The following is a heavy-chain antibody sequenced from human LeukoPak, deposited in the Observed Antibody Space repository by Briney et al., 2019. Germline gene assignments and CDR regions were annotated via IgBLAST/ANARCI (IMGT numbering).Heavy chain of an antibody. CDR2: TNPNSGNT. CDR1: GYTFTSYD. D-gene: IGHD6-19*01. Sequence: ASVKVSCKASGYTFTSYDINWVGQATGQGLEWMGWTNPNSGNTGYAQKFQGRVTMTRNTSISTAYMELSSLRSEDTAVYYCARQQWLVKSYNWFDPWGQGTLVTVSS. V-gene: IGHV1-8*01. CDR3: ARQQWLVKSYNWFDP. J-gene: IGHJ5*02.